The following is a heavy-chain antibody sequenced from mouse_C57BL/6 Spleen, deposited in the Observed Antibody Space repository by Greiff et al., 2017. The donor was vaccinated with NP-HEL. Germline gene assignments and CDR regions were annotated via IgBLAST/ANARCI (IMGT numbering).Heavy chain of an antibody. J-gene: IGHJ1*03. Sequence: EVQLQQPGPELVKPGASVKISCKASGYSFTGYYMPWVKQSHGNILDWIGYIYPYNGVSSYNQKFKGKATLTVDTSSSTAYMELRSLTAEDSAVYYRARQCGSSYYWYFDVWGTGTTVTVSS. CDR3: ARQCGSSYYWYFDV. CDR1: GYSFTGYY. CDR2: IYPYNGVS. V-gene: IGHV1-31*01. D-gene: IGHD1-1*01.